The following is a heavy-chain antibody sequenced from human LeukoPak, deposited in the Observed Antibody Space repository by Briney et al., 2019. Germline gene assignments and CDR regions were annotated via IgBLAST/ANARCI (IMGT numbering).Heavy chain of an antibody. V-gene: IGHV6-1*01. CDR2: TYYRSKYYN. CDR1: GDSVSSNSAT. D-gene: IGHD1-1*01. CDR3: ARGYERRFDP. Sequence: SQTLSLTCAISGDSVSSNSATWNWIRQSPSGGFEWLGRTYYRSKYYNEYAVSVKSRITINPDTSKNQFYLQLNSVTPEDTAVYYCARGYERRFDPWGQGNLVTVSS. J-gene: IGHJ5*02.